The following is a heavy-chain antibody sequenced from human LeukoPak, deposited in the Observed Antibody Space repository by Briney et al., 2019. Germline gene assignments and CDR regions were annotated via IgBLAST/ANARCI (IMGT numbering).Heavy chain of an antibody. D-gene: IGHD2-21*02. CDR3: AKELPGAGLFDS. CDR1: GASVSAYY. V-gene: IGHV4-4*07. J-gene: IGHJ4*01. CDR2: FYARGNS. Sequence: SETLSLTCTVSGASVSAYYWNWIRQPAGKGLEWIGHFYARGNSNYNPSLKSRVTMSVDTSKSHFSLKLRPVTAADSAVYYCAKELPGAGLFDSWGLGTLVTVSS.